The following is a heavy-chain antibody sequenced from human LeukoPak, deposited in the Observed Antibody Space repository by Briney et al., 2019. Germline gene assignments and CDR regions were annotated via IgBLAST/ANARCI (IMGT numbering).Heavy chain of an antibody. V-gene: IGHV1-18*01. D-gene: IGHD2-8*01. CDR2: ITTYNGDK. J-gene: IGHJ4*02. Sequence: ASVKVSCKASGYTLSEYGISWVRRAPGQGLEWVGWITTYNGDKKYSQKFQGRVTMTTDTSTSTYYMKLRSLRSDDTAVYYCARECSNGVCFPRDYWGQGTLVTVST. CDR1: GYTLSEYG. CDR3: ARECSNGVCFPRDY.